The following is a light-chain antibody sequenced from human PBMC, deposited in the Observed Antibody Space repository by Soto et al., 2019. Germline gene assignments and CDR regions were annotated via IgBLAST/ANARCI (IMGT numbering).Light chain of an antibody. CDR1: QSIGSY. Sequence: EFVMTQSPATLSLSPGERATVSCRASQSIGSYLAWYQHKLGQPPRLLIYDASNRATGIPVRFSGSGSGTDFTLTISSLEPEDFAVYYCQQRSTWPPFSFGPGTKVDIK. CDR2: DAS. V-gene: IGKV3-11*01. CDR3: QQRSTWPPFS. J-gene: IGKJ3*01.